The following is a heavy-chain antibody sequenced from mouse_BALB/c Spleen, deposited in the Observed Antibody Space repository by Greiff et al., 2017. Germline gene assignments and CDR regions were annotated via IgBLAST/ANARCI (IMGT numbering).Heavy chain of an antibody. V-gene: IGHV1S81*02. CDR1: GYTFTSYW. CDR3: ARGVITTAPFDY. D-gene: IGHD1-2*01. J-gene: IGHJ2*02. CDR2: INPSNGRT. Sequence: QVQLQQPGAELVKPGASVKLTCKASGYTFTSYWMHWVKQRPGQGLEWIGEINPSNGRTNYNEKFKSKATRTVYKSSSTAYMQLSSLTSEDFAVYYCARGVITTAPFDYWGQGTSLTVSS.